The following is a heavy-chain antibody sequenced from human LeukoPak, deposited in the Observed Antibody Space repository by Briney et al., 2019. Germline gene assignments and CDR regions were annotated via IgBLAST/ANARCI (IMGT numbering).Heavy chain of an antibody. J-gene: IGHJ4*02. CDR2: IKQDGSEK. CDR1: GFTFSSYE. V-gene: IGHV3-7*01. Sequence: PGGSLRLSCAASGFTFSSYEMNWVRQAPGKGLEWVANIKQDGSEKYYVDSVKGRFTISRDNAKNSLYLQMNSLRAEDTAVYYCARGDDFWSGYYSYYFDYWGQGTLVTVSS. D-gene: IGHD3-3*01. CDR3: ARGDDFWSGYYSYYFDY.